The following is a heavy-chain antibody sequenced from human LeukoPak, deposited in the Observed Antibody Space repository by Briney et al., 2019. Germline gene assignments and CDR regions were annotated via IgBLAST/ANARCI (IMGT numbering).Heavy chain of an antibody. CDR2: IYYSGST. J-gene: IGHJ6*02. D-gene: IGHD2-2*02. V-gene: IGHV4-61*01. CDR3: AREDLYCSSTSCYTFGMDV. Sequence: SSETLSLTCTVSGGSVSSGSYYWSWIRQPPGKGLEWIGYIYYSGSTNYNPSLKSRVTISVDTSKNQFSLKLSSVTAADTAVYYCAREDLYCSSTSCYTFGMDVWGQGTTVTVSS. CDR1: GGSVSSGSYY.